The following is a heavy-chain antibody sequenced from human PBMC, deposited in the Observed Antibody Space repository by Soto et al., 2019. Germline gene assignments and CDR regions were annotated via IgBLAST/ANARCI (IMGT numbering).Heavy chain of an antibody. D-gene: IGHD3-3*01. Sequence: QVQLQESGPGLVKPSGTLSLTCAVSGGSISSNTWWSWVRQPPGKGLEWIGEIYHSGSTNYNPSLTSRFTISVDKSKNQFSLKLSSVTAADTAVYCCARDPRSVYDFSNWFDPWGQGTLVTVSS. CDR3: ARDPRSVYDFSNWFDP. J-gene: IGHJ5*02. CDR2: IYHSGST. CDR1: GGSISSNTW. V-gene: IGHV4-4*01.